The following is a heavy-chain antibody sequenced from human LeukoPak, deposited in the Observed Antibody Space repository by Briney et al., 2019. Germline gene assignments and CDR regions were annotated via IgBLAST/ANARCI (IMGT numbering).Heavy chain of an antibody. D-gene: IGHD2-21*02. CDR3: ARRGWDGGDADAFDI. CDR2: IYPGDSDT. V-gene: IGHV5-51*01. J-gene: IGHJ3*02. CDR1: GYSFTSYW. Sequence: GESLKISCKGSGYSFTSYWIGWVRQMPGKGLEWMGIIYPGDSDTRYSPSFQGQVTISADKSISTAYLQWSSLKASDTAMYYCARRGWDGGDADAFDIWGQGTMVTVSS.